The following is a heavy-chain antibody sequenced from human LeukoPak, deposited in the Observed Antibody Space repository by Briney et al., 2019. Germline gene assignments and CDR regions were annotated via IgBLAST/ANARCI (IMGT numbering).Heavy chain of an antibody. J-gene: IGHJ1*01. Sequence: PGGSLRLSCAASGFTFSDYSMNWVRQAPGMGLEWVSSISSGSTYIFYADSLKGRFTVSRDNAKNSLSLQMNSLRVEDTAVYHCARGPRNSSTYKYFQHWGQGTLVTVSS. CDR2: ISSGSTYI. V-gene: IGHV3-21*04. D-gene: IGHD6-13*01. CDR3: ARGPRNSSTYKYFQH. CDR1: GFTFSDYS.